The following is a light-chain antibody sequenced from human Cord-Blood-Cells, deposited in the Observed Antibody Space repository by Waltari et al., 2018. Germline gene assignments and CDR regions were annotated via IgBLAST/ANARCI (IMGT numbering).Light chain of an antibody. Sequence: QSALTQPASVSGSPGQSITISCTGTSSDVGSYNLVSWYQQHPGKAPKLMSYEFSKRPSGVSNRFSGSKSGNTASLTISGLQAEDEAEYYCCSYAGSSTYVFGTGTKVTVL. V-gene: IGLV2-23*02. CDR1: SSDVGSYNL. J-gene: IGLJ1*01. CDR2: EFS. CDR3: CSYAGSSTYV.